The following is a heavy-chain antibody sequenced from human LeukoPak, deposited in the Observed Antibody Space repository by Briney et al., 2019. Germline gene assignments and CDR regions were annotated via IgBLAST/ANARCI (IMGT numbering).Heavy chain of an antibody. CDR3: ASLGSLGGGLLPRKGDFFDS. Sequence: GGSLRLSCAASGFTFSSYAMHWVRQAPGKGLEWVAVISYDGSNKYYADSVKGRFTISRDNSKNTLYLQMNSLRAEDTAVYYCASLGSLGGGLLPRKGDFFDSRGQGTLVTVSS. J-gene: IGHJ4*02. D-gene: IGHD1-26*01. CDR1: GFTFSSYA. CDR2: ISYDGSNK. V-gene: IGHV3-30-3*01.